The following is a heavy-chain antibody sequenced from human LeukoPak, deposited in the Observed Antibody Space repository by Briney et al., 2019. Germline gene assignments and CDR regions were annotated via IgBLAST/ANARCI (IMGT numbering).Heavy chain of an antibody. V-gene: IGHV1-24*01. Sequence: ASVKVSCKVSGYTLTELSMHWVRQAPGKGLEWMGGYDLEDGETIYAQKFQGRVTMTEDTSTDTAYMELSSLRSEDTAVYYCATGSRSVLPWFGEFDYWGQGTLVTVSS. CDR2: YDLEDGET. CDR3: ATGSRSVLPWFGEFDY. D-gene: IGHD3-10*01. CDR1: GYTLTELS. J-gene: IGHJ4*02.